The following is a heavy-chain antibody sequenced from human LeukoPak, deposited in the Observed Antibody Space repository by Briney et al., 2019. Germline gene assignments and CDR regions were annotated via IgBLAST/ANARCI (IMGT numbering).Heavy chain of an antibody. CDR1: GFTFSSYA. V-gene: IGHV3-23*01. Sequence: GGSLRLSCAASGFTFSSYAMSWVRQAPGKGLEWVSVISGSGGSTYYADSVKGRFTISRDNSKNTLYLQMNSLRAEDTAVYYCAKDLRGSGSIKMPGAYWGQGTLVTVSS. J-gene: IGHJ4*02. CDR2: ISGSGGST. CDR3: AKDLRGSGSIKMPGAY. D-gene: IGHD3-10*01.